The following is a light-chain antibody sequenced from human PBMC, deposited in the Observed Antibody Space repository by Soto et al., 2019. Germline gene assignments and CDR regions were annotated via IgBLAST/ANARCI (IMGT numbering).Light chain of an antibody. CDR3: QQYKNYPYT. J-gene: IGKJ2*01. Sequence: DIQMTQSPSTLSASVGDRVTITCRASQSISTWLAWYQQKPGKAPKLLIYTASTLEGGVPSRFSGSGSGTEFTLTISSLQPDDFATYYCQQYKNYPYTFGQGTKLEIK. CDR2: TAS. CDR1: QSISTW. V-gene: IGKV1-5*03.